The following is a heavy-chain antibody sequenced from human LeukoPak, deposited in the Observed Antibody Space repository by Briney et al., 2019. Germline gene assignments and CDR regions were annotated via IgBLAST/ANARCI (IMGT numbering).Heavy chain of an antibody. J-gene: IGHJ3*02. CDR3: ARGAKDIEWLFDDAFDI. V-gene: IGHV1-24*01. D-gene: IGHD3-3*01. CDR2: FDPEDGET. Sequence: ASVKVSCKVSGYTLTELSMHWVRQAPGKGLEWMGGFDPEDGETIYAQKFQGRVTMTEDTSTDTAYMELSSLRSEDTAVYYCARGAKDIEWLFDDAFDIWGQGTMVTVSS. CDR1: GYTLTELS.